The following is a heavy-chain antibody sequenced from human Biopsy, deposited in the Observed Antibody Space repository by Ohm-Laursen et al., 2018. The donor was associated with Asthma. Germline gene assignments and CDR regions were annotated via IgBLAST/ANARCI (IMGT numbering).Heavy chain of an antibody. CDR2: ISPDSGNT. V-gene: IGHV1-18*01. CDR1: GYTFTSYT. J-gene: IGHJ4*02. D-gene: IGHD6-19*01. CDR3: ARTLAAADSYDY. Sequence: GASVKVSCKASGYTFTSYTITRVRQAPGQGLEWMGWISPDSGNTNYAQKLQGRVTMTTDTSTSTAYMELRSLRSDDTAVYYCARTLAAADSYDYWGQGTLVTVSS.